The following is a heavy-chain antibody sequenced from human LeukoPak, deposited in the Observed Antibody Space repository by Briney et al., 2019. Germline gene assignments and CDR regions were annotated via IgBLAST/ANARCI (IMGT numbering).Heavy chain of an antibody. CDR3: ARHNREVLRQGGGPHFDY. CDR1: GFTVSSNY. J-gene: IGHJ4*02. CDR2: IYSGGST. Sequence: GGSLRLSCAASGFTVSSNYMSWVRQAPGKGQEWVSVIYSGGSTYYADSVKGRFTISRDNSKNTLYLQMNSLRAEDTAVYYCARHNREVLRQGGGPHFDYWGQGSLVTVSS. D-gene: IGHD2/OR15-2a*01. V-gene: IGHV3-66*04.